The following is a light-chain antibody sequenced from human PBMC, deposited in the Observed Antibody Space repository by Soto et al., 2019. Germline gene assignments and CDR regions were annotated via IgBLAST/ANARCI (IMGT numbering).Light chain of an antibody. CDR2: EVS. CDR3: SSHAGNNNYV. V-gene: IGLV2-8*01. Sequence: QSGLTQPPSTTGSVGQSVTISCTGTSSDVGAYNYVSWYQQHPGKAPKLMIYEVSKRPSGVPDRFSGSKSGYTASLTVSGLQAEDEADYYCSSHAGNNNYVFGTGTKVTVL. CDR1: SSDVGAYNY. J-gene: IGLJ1*01.